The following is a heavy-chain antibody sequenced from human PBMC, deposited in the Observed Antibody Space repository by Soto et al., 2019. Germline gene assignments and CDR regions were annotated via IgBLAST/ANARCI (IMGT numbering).Heavy chain of an antibody. CDR3: ARRNGDYGRLDY. J-gene: IGHJ4*02. CDR1: GGSFSGYY. Sequence: SETLSLTCAVYGGSFSGYYWSWIRQPPGKGLEWIGEINHSGSTNYNPSLKSRVTISVDTSIRTAYMELSGLTSEDTAVYYCARRNGDYGRLDYWGLGTLVTSPQ. CDR2: INHSGST. D-gene: IGHD4-17*01. V-gene: IGHV4-34*01.